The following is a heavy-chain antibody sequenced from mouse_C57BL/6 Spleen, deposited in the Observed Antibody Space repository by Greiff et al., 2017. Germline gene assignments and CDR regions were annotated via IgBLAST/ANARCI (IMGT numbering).Heavy chain of an antibody. CDR1: GYSITSGYY. Sequence: EVQLQESGPGLVKPSQSLSLTCSVTGYSITSGYYWNWIRQFPGNKLEWMGYISYDGSNNYNPSLKNRISITRDTSTNQFFLKLNSVTTEDTATYYCARDSSYDWYFDVWGTGTTVTVSS. D-gene: IGHD1-1*01. CDR3: ARDSSYDWYFDV. CDR2: ISYDGSN. J-gene: IGHJ1*03. V-gene: IGHV3-6*01.